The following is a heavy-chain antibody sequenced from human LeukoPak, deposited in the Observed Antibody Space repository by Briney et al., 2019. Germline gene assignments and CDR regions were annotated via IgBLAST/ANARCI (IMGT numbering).Heavy chain of an antibody. D-gene: IGHD3-3*01. Sequence: SETLSLTCAVSGYSISSGYYWGWIRQPPGKGLEWIGSVFHSGTTYYNPSLKSRVTISVDTSKNQLSLKLSSVTAADTAVYYCARLRGSTIFGVVILDYYMDVWGKGTTVTVSS. CDR3: ARLRGSTIFGVVILDYYMDV. CDR1: GYSISSGYY. J-gene: IGHJ6*03. V-gene: IGHV4-38-2*01. CDR2: VFHSGTT.